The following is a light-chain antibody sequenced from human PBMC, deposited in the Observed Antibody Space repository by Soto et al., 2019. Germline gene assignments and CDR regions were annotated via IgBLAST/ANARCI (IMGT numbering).Light chain of an antibody. V-gene: IGLV1-44*01. J-gene: IGLJ1*01. CDR2: NDN. CDR1: SSNIGSNI. Sequence: QSVLAQPPPASVTPGQRVSMSCSGSSSNIGSNIVNWYEQTPGAAPKLLISNDNERPSGDPDRITGSKSSTSASQDINGRKSEDEAHNYCAAWDDSVHGYVLGTGTKVTGL. CDR3: AAWDDSVHGYV.